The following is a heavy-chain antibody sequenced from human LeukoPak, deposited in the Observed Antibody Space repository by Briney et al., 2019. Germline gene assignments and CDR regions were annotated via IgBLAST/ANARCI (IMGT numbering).Heavy chain of an antibody. CDR3: ARAGIRGVRNWLDP. CDR1: GGSISSYY. V-gene: IGHV4-4*09. J-gene: IGHJ5*02. CDR2: MYNNGAT. Sequence: SETLSLTCTVSGGSISSYYWSWIRQPPGKGLEWIGRMYNNGATDYNPSLNSRVTISLDTSKNQVSLNLSSVTAADTAVYYCARAGIRGVRNWLDPWGQGALVTVSS. D-gene: IGHD3-10*01.